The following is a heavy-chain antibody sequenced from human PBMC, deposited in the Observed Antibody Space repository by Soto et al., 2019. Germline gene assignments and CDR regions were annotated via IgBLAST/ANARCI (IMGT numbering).Heavy chain of an antibody. D-gene: IGHD1-1*01. V-gene: IGHV1-18*04. CDR2: ISAYNGNT. CDR3: ARDGNPDDY. Sequence: GASVKVSCKASGYSFTGYSMHCVRQAPGQGLEWMGWISAYNGNTNYAQKLQGRVTMTTDTSTSTAYMELRSLRSDDTAVYYCARDGNPDDYWGQGTLVTVSS. J-gene: IGHJ4*02. CDR1: GYSFTGYS.